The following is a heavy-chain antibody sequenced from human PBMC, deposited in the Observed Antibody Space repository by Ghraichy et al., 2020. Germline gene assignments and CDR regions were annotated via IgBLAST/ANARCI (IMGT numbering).Heavy chain of an antibody. CDR1: GFTFSNYA. D-gene: IGHD3-3*01. J-gene: IGHJ4*02. Sequence: GESLNISCAASGFTFSNYAMSWVRQPPGKGLDWVSGISDSGGTTYNADSVKGRFTISRDNSKNTLYLQMNSLRAEDTVLYYCARDRVFMGGQGTLVTVSS. CDR2: ISDSGGTT. V-gene: IGHV3-23*01. CDR3: ARDRVFM.